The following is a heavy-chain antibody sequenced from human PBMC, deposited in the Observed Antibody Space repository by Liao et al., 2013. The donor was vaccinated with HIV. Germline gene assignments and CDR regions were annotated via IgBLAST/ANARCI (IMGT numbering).Heavy chain of an antibody. Sequence: QVPLQESGPRLVKPSETLSLTCTVSGDSMHEFYWSWIRQPPGKGLEWIGHIFSTGDTKSNPSLQSRVTMSLDTSKNQFSLRLSSVTAADTATYFCARSRSCGARTCYDSPNWFAPCGQGTLVIVSS. CDR2: IFSTGDT. CDR3: ARSRSCGARTCYDSPNWFAP. J-gene: IGHJ5*02. CDR1: GDSMHEFY. V-gene: IGHV4-59*01. D-gene: IGHD2-15*01.